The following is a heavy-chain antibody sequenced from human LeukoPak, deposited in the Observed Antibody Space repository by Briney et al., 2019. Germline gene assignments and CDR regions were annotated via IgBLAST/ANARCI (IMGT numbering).Heavy chain of an antibody. D-gene: IGHD6-19*01. CDR2: IYYSGNT. CDR1: AGSISSNSYY. V-gene: IGHV4-39*07. CDR3: ARASRQWLVGANIRGDNPPYYYDY. J-gene: IGHJ4*02. Sequence: PSETLSLTCTVSAGSISSNSYYWGWIRQPPGKGLEWIANIYYSGNTYYNPSLKSRVTISVDTSKNQFSLKLRSVTAADTAVYYCARASRQWLVGANIRGDNPPYYYDYWGQGTLVTVSS.